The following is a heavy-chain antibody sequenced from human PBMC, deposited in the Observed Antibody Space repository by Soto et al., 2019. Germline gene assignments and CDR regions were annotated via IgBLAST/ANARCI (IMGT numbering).Heavy chain of an antibody. J-gene: IGHJ3*02. D-gene: IGHD4-17*01. CDR3: ASLTFMTTVPFDI. V-gene: IGHV4-59*01. CDR1: GGSISSYY. CDR2: IYYSGST. Sequence: QVQLQESGPGLVKPSETLSLTCTVSGGSISSYYWSWIRQPPGKGLEWIGYIYYSGSTNYNPSLKSRVTISVDTSKNQFSLKLSSVTAADTAVYYCASLTFMTTVPFDIWGQGTMVTVSS.